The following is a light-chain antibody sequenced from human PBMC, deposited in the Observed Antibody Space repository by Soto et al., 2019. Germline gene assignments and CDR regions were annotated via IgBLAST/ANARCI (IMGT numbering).Light chain of an antibody. V-gene: IGLV2-23*01. Sequence: QSALTQPASVSASPGQSITISCTGTSSDVGGYKFVSWYQQYPGIAPKLIIYEGSKRPSGVSNRFSGSKSGNTASLTLSGLQAEDEADYYCCSYAGGSARVVFGGGTKLTVL. CDR2: EGS. CDR1: SSDVGGYKF. J-gene: IGLJ3*02. CDR3: CSYAGGSARVV.